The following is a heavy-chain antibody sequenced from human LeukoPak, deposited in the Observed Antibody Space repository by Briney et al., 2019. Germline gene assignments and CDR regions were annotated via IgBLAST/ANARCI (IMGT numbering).Heavy chain of an antibody. J-gene: IGHJ4*02. CDR3: ARARREMVDY. CDR1: GYSISSGYY. D-gene: IGHD5-24*01. V-gene: IGHV4-38-2*02. Sequence: ASETLSLTCTVSGYSISSGYYWGWIRPPPGKGLEWIGSIYHSGSTYYNPSLKSRVTISADTSKNQFSLKLSSVTAADTAVYYCARARREMVDYWGQGTLVTVSS. CDR2: IYHSGST.